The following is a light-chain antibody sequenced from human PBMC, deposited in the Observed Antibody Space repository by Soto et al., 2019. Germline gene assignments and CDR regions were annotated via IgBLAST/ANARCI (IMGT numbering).Light chain of an antibody. V-gene: IGLV1-44*01. CDR3: AAWDDRLVGLHVV. CDR2: GNT. J-gene: IGLJ2*01. Sequence: QSVLAQPPSASGTPGQRVTISCSGSRSNIGNNPVNWYQQLPGTAPKLLIYGNTQRPSGVPDRFSGSKSGTSASLAISGLQSGDEADYYCAAWDDRLVGLHVVFGGGTNLTVL. CDR1: RSNIGNNP.